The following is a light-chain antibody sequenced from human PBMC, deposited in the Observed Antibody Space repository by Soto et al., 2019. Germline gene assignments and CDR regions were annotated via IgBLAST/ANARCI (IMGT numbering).Light chain of an antibody. J-gene: IGKJ4*01. CDR2: GAS. Sequence: EIVMTQSPATLSVSPGERATLSCRASQSVRDNLAWYRQKPGQAPRLLIYGASTRATGIPARFSGSGSGTEFTLTINSLQSEDFAVYYCQQYKNWPTFGGGTKVDI. CDR1: QSVRDN. V-gene: IGKV3-15*01. CDR3: QQYKNWPT.